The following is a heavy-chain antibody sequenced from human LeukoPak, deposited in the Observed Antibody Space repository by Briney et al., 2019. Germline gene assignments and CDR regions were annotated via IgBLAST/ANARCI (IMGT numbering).Heavy chain of an antibody. CDR3: AKVLFDWLSLMGSGYDY. CDR2: ISGSGGST. V-gene: IGHV3-23*01. Sequence: GGSLRLSCAASGFTFSSYAMSWVRQAPGKGLEWVSAISGSGGSTYYADSVKGRFTISRDNSKNTLYLQMNSLRAEDTAVYYCAKVLFDWLSLMGSGYDYWGQGTLVTVSS. J-gene: IGHJ4*02. D-gene: IGHD3-9*01. CDR1: GFTFSSYA.